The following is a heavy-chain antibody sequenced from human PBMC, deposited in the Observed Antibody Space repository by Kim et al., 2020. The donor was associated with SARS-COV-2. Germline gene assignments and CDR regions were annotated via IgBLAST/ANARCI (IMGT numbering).Heavy chain of an antibody. Sequence: SETLSLTCSVSSDSISSYYCSWIRQLPGKGLEWLGYIYYSGSTDYNPTLKSRVTISWDTSKNKCSLDLTSVTDADTAVYYCARSEGRGSWHPFDYWGHGILVTVSS. CDR2: IYYSGST. J-gene: IGHJ5*01. CDR1: SDSISSYY. CDR3: ARSEGRGSWHPFDY. V-gene: IGHV4-59*01. D-gene: IGHD6-13*01.